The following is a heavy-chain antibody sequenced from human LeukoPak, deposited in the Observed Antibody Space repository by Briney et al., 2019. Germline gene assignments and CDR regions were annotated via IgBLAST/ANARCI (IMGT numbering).Heavy chain of an antibody. CDR2: IYYSGST. Sequence: SETLSLTCAVYGGSFSGYYWSWIRQPPGKGLEWIGYIYYSGSTNYNPSLKSRVTISVDTSKNQFSLKLSSVTAADTAVYYCARRSGSYYGNFDYWGQGTLVTVSS. CDR1: GGSFSGYY. CDR3: ARRSGSYYGNFDY. V-gene: IGHV4-59*08. J-gene: IGHJ4*02. D-gene: IGHD1-26*01.